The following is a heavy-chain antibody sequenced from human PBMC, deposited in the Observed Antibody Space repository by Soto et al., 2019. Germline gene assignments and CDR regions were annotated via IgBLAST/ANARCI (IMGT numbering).Heavy chain of an antibody. CDR2: ISYDGSNK. D-gene: IGHD1-7*01. J-gene: IGHJ5*02. CDR3: AKETTRGVEEFDP. Sequence: QVQLVESGGGVVQPGRSLRLSCAASGFTFSSYGMHWVRQAPGKGLEWVAVISYDGSNKYYVDSVKGRFTISRDNSKNTLYLQMNSLRAEDTAVYYCAKETTRGVEEFDPWGQGTLVTVSS. CDR1: GFTFSSYG. V-gene: IGHV3-30*18.